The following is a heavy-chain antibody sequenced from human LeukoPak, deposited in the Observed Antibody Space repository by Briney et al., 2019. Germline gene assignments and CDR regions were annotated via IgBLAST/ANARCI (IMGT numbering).Heavy chain of an antibody. J-gene: IGHJ5*02. D-gene: IGHD5-12*01. CDR1: GGSISSGDYY. V-gene: IGHV4-30-4*08. Sequence: SETLSLTCTVSGGSISSGDYYWSWIRQPPGKGLEWTGYIYYSGSTYYNPSLKSRVTISVDTSKNQFSLKLSSVTAADTAVYYCARDVDPPNNWFDPWGQGTLVTVSS. CDR2: IYYSGST. CDR3: ARDVDPPNNWFDP.